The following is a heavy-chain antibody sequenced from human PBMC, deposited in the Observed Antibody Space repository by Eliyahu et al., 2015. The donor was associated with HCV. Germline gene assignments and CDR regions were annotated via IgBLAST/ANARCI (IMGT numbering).Heavy chain of an antibody. CDR2: MNXLTGLT. CDR1: GYKLXDYK. J-gene: IGHJ6*04. V-gene: IGHV1-8*01. CDR3: ARSAGVYDYAGMDI. D-gene: IGHD5/OR15-5a*01. Sequence: QVQLVQSGAEVKKPGASVKVSCEASGYKLXDYKINWVRLAAGQGLEWMGXMNXLTGLTGYXQKFRGRVTMTRDTAMTTAYLELSGLRFEDAGIYYCARSAGVYDYAGMDIWGIGTTVTVSS.